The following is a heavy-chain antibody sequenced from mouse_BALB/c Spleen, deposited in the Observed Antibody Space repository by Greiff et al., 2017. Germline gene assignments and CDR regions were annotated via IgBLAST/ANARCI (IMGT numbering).Heavy chain of an antibody. D-gene: IGHD2-4*01. J-gene: IGHJ1*01. CDR3: VRHYDYDWYFDV. CDR1: GFTFNTYA. CDR2: IRSKSNNYAT. Sequence: DVMLVESGGGLVQPKGSLKLSCAASGFTFNTYAMNWVRQAPGKGLEWVARIRSKSNNYATYYADSVKDRFTISRDDSQSMLYLQMNNLKTEDTAMYYCVRHYDYDWYFDVWGAGTTVTVSS. V-gene: IGHV10-1*02.